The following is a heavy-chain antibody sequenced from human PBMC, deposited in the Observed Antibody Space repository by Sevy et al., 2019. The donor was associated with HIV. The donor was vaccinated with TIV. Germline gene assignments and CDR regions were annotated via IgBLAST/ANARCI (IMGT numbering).Heavy chain of an antibody. V-gene: IGHV1-18*01. CDR2: ISTYNDDT. CDR3: ARDLPPLYYYGSGSYYTSDY. J-gene: IGHJ4*02. CDR1: GYTFTSHG. D-gene: IGHD3-10*01. Sequence: ASVKVSCKASGYTFTSHGISWVRQAPGQGLEWVGWISTYNDDTKYAQKVQGRVTMTTDTSRTTVFMEMRSLRSDDTAIYYCARDLPPLYYYGSGSYYTSDYWGQGTLVTVSS.